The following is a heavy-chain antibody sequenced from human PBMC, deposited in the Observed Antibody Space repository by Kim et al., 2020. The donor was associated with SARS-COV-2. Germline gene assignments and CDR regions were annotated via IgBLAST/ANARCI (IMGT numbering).Heavy chain of an antibody. CDR2: GRP. J-gene: IGHJ3*02. Sequence: GRPNANPALKSRVTISMDTSKNQVSLRLSSVTAADTALYYCARGGKGAFDTWGRGTMVTVSS. CDR3: ARGGKGAFDT. V-gene: IGHV4-59*09.